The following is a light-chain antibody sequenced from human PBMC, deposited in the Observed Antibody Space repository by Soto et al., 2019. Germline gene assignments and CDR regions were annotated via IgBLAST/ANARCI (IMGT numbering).Light chain of an antibody. J-gene: IGLJ2*01. CDR2: EVS. Sequence: QSALTQPPSASGSPGQSVTISCTGSSSDVGGYNYVSWYQQHPGKAPKLMIYEVSKRPSGVPDRLSGSKSGNTASLTVSGLQAEDEAEYYCSSYGGSNTVVFGGGTKLT. V-gene: IGLV2-8*01. CDR3: SSYGGSNTVV. CDR1: SSDVGGYNY.